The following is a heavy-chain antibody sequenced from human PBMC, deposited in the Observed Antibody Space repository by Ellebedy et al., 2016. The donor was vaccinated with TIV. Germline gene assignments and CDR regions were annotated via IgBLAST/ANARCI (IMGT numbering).Heavy chain of an antibody. CDR1: GFTFSDYD. J-gene: IGHJ6*02. D-gene: IGHD1-7*01. CDR2: IGTVGDT. Sequence: PGGSLRLSCAASGFTFSDYDMHWVRQATGKGLEWGSVIGTVGDTYYTGSVKGRFTISRDNAKNSLYLHMNSLSAGDTAVYYCARGLAGTSKFMDVWGQGTTVTVSS. CDR3: ARGLAGTSKFMDV. V-gene: IGHV3-13*01.